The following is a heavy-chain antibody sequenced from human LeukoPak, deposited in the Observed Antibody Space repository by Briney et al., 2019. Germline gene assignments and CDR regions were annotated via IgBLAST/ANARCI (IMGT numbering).Heavy chain of an antibody. Sequence: GMSLRLSCAASGFTFSENNVHWVRQAPGKGLEWVALISNDGNSKDYADSVKGRFTLSGDNSKTTLYLQMNSLRAEDTAVYYCASIISDYWGQGTLVTVSS. CDR3: ASIISDY. D-gene: IGHD3-10*01. CDR1: GFTFSENN. J-gene: IGHJ4*02. V-gene: IGHV3-30-3*01. CDR2: ISNDGNSK.